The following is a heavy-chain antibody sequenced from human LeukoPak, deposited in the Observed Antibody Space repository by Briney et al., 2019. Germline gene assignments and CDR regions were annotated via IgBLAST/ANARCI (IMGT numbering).Heavy chain of an antibody. J-gene: IGHJ4*02. CDR2: IYTSGST. D-gene: IGHD3-22*01. CDR3: AREEEDYYDSSGYYGD. Sequence: SKTLSLTCTVSGGSISSYYWSWIRQPAGKGLEWIGRIYTSGSTNYNPSLKSRVTMSVDTSKNQFSLKLSSVTAADTAVYYCAREEEDYYDSSGYYGDWGQGTLVTVSS. CDR1: GGSISSYY. V-gene: IGHV4-4*07.